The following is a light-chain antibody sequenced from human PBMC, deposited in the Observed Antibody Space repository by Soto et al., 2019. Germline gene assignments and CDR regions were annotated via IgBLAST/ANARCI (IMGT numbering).Light chain of an antibody. CDR3: QQYYSYSRT. CDR1: QTFSRW. J-gene: IGKJ1*01. Sequence: DNQMTQSPSTLSASGGDRVTITYRDSQTFSRWLAWYQQKPGKAPKLMIYDVSSLENGVPSRFSGSGSGTEFTLSISSLQPDDFATYYCQQYYSYSRTFGQGTKVAVK. CDR2: DVS. V-gene: IGKV1-5*01.